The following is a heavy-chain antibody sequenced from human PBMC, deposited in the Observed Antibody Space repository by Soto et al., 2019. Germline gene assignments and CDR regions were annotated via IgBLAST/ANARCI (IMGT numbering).Heavy chain of an antibody. CDR3: AKRATTLTTKSFDC. V-gene: IGHV3-23*01. CDR2: ISGSGATT. J-gene: IGHJ4*02. D-gene: IGHD4-17*01. Sequence: HPGGSLRLSCAASGFTFSSYAMSWVRQTPGKGLDWVSVISGSGATTYYTDSVGGRFTISRDNSKNTLYLQMNSLRAEDTAVYYWAKRATTLTTKSFDCWAPGTLIPVAS. CDR1: GFTFSSYA.